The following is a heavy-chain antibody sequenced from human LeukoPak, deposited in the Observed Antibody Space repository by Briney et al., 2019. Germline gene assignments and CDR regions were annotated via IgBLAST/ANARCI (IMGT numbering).Heavy chain of an antibody. CDR3: ANLGYDFWSGYYTGAFDI. CDR1: GFAFSNYN. D-gene: IGHD3-3*01. J-gene: IGHJ3*02. Sequence: GGSLRLSCAASGFAFSNYNMNWVRQAPGKGLEWVSYISSSSHSIYYADSVKGRFTISRDNSKNTLYLQMNSLRAEDTAVYYCANLGYDFWSGYYTGAFDIWGQGTMVTVSS. V-gene: IGHV3-48*01. CDR2: ISSSSHSI.